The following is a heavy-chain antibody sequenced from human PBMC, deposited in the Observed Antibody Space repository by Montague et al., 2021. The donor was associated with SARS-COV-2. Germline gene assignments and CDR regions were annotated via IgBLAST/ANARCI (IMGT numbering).Heavy chain of an antibody. CDR3: ARGRVGSSWYRKRNNWFDP. J-gene: IGHJ5*02. Sequence: SETLSLTCAVYGGSFSGYYWSWIRQPPGKGLEWIGEINHSGSTNYNPSLKSRVTISVDTSKNQFSLKLSSVTAADTAVYYCARGRVGSSWYRKRNNWFDPWGQGTLVTVSS. V-gene: IGHV4-34*01. CDR1: GGSFSGYY. D-gene: IGHD6-13*01. CDR2: INHSGST.